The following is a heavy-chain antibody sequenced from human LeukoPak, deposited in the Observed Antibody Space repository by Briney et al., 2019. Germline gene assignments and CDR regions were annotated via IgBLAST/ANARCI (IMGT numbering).Heavy chain of an antibody. V-gene: IGHV4-39*07. J-gene: IGHJ4*02. CDR1: GDSISSNGYY. Sequence: SETLSLTCTVSGDSISSNGYYWGWIRQPPGRGLEWIGSMYHTGGAYYSPTLKSRVTISMDASKNQFSLKVYSVTAADTALFYCARHRGYNYGAIDYWGQGTLVTVSS. D-gene: IGHD5-18*01. CDR3: ARHRGYNYGAIDY. CDR2: MYHTGGA.